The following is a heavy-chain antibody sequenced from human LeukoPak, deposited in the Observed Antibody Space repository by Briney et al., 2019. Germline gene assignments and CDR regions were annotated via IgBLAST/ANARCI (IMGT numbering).Heavy chain of an antibody. CDR2: IYSSVST. CDR1: GVSISSNAYY. V-gene: IGHV4-39*01. CDR3: AYSGSYGHLGY. J-gene: IGHJ4*02. Sequence: PSETLSLTCTVSGVSISSNAYYWAWLRQPPGKGLEWIGGIYSSVSTYYNPSLKSRVTISVDTSKNQFSLRLSSVTAADTALYYCAYSGSYGHLGYWGQGIPVTVSS. D-gene: IGHD1-26*01.